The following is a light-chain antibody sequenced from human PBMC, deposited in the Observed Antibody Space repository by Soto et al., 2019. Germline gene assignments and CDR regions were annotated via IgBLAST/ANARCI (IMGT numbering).Light chain of an antibody. CDR1: ESVGSSL. Sequence: EIVLPQSPGTLSLSPGARAPLSCRTSESVGSSLLAWYQQKPGQAPRLLIYAASSRATGIPDRFSGSGSGTDFTLTISRLEPEDFAVYYCQQYGSSPSTVGGGTKVDIK. CDR2: AAS. CDR3: QQYGSSPST. J-gene: IGKJ4*01. V-gene: IGKV3-20*01.